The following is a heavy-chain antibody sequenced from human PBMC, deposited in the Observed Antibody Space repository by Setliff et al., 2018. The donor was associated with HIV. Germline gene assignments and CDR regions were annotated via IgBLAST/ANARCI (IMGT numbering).Heavy chain of an antibody. CDR1: GYTFINYH. J-gene: IGHJ6*03. D-gene: IGHD6-6*01. CDR3: ARAGEQYSSSQYYYYYMDV. V-gene: IGHV1-18*01. Sequence: ASVKVSCKTSGYTFINYHITWVRQAPGQGLGWVGSISASSVNTNYTQGRVTMTTDISTSTAYMELRSLRSDDTAVYYCARAGEQYSSSQYYYYYMDVWGKGTTVTVSS. CDR2: ISASSVNT.